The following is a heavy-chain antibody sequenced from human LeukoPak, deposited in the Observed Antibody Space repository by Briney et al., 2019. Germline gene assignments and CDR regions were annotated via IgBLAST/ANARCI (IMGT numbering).Heavy chain of an antibody. CDR1: GFTFSSYT. V-gene: IGHV3-21*01. J-gene: IGHJ4*02. D-gene: IGHD1-26*01. CDR3: ARDLRELPL. Sequence: PGGSLRLSCAASGFTFSSYTMTWVRQAPGKGLEWVSSISSSSNYIYYADSVKGRFTSSRDNAKNPLYLQMNSLRAEDTAVYYCARDLRELPLWGQGTLVTVSS. CDR2: ISSSSNYI.